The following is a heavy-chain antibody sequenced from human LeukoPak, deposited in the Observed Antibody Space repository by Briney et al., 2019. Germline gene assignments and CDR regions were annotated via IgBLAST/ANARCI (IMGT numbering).Heavy chain of an antibody. CDR3: ARGRVGYDFWSGYYAFDI. J-gene: IGHJ3*02. D-gene: IGHD3-3*01. Sequence: SETLSLTCAVYGGSFSVYYWSWIRQPPGKGLEWIGEINHSGSTNYNPSLKSRVTISVDTSKNQFSLKLSSVTAADTAVYYCARGRVGYDFWSGYYAFDIWGQGTMVTVSS. CDR2: INHSGST. CDR1: GGSFSVYY. V-gene: IGHV4-34*01.